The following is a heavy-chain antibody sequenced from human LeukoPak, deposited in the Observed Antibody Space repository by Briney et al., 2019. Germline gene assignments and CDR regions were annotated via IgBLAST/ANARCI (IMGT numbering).Heavy chain of an antibody. Sequence: GGSLRLSCTASGFTFGDFALSWVRQAPGKGLEWVGFIRSKAYGETTEYAASVKGRFTISRDDSKSIASLQMNSLKTEDTAVSYCTRVPGGSYYRLDIWGQGTMVTVSS. J-gene: IGHJ3*02. CDR3: TRVPGGSYYRLDI. CDR1: GFTFGDFA. V-gene: IGHV3-49*04. CDR2: IRSKAYGETT. D-gene: IGHD1-26*01.